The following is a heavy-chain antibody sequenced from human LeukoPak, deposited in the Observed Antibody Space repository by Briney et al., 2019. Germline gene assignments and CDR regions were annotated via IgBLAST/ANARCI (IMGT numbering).Heavy chain of an antibody. D-gene: IGHD2-15*01. CDR1: GFTFSDHY. J-gene: IGHJ4*02. CDR3: ARVEFAA. CDR2: IRNKANSYIT. V-gene: IGHV3-72*01. Sequence: PGGSLRLSCAASGFTFSDHYMDWVRQAPGKGLEWVGRIRNKANSYITEYAASVKGRFTISRDDSKNSLYLQMNSLKTEDTAVYYCARVEFAAWGQGTLVTVSS.